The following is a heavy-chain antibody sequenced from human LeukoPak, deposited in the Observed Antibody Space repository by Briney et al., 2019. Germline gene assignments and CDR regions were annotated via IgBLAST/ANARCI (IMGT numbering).Heavy chain of an antibody. V-gene: IGHV3-7*01. Sequence: QAGGSLRLSCAASGFTFSSYWMHWVRQAPGKGLEWVANIKEDGSEKNYVDSVMGRFTISRDNAKNSVYLQMNSLRAEDTAVYYCARDFQSSYWGQGTLVTVSS. CDR3: ARDFQSSY. CDR1: GFTFSSYW. CDR2: IKEDGSEK. J-gene: IGHJ4*02.